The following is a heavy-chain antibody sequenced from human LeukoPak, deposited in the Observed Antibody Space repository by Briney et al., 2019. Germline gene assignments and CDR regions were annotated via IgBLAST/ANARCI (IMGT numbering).Heavy chain of an antibody. CDR1: GYTFTSYA. V-gene: IGHV1-3*01. J-gene: IGHJ4*02. D-gene: IGHD5-12*01. CDR3: ARADIVATICFDY. CDR2: INAGNGNT. Sequence: ASVKVSCKASGYTFTSYAMHWVRQAPGQRHEWMGWINAGNGNTKYSQKFQGRVTITRDTSASTAYMELSSLRSEDTAVYYCARADIVATICFDYWGQGTLVTVSS.